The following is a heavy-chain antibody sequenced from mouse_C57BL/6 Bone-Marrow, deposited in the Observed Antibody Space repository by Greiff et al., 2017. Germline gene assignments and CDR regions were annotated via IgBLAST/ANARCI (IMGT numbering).Heavy chain of an antibody. J-gene: IGHJ1*03. Sequence: VQLQESGAELAKPGASVKLSCKASGYTFTSYWMHWVKQRPGQGLEWIGYINPSSGYTKYNQKFKDKATLTADKSSSTDYMQLSSLTYEDSAVYYCARPLGWLLPYFDVWGTGTTVTVSS. V-gene: IGHV1-7*01. CDR1: GYTFTSYW. CDR2: INPSSGYT. CDR3: ARPLGWLLPYFDV. D-gene: IGHD2-3*01.